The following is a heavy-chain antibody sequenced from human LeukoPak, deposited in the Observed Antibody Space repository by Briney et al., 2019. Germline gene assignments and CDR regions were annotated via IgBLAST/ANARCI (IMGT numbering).Heavy chain of an antibody. V-gene: IGHV4-34*01. J-gene: IGHJ1*01. CDR1: GGSFSGY. Sequence: SETLSLTCAVYGGSFSGYWSWIRQPPGRGLEWIGEINHTGSTSYNPSLKSRVTISVDTSKNQSSLKLSSVTAADTAVYSCARRSHYSGWYVWGQGTLVTVSS. CDR3: ARRSHYSGWYV. D-gene: IGHD6-19*01. CDR2: INHTGST.